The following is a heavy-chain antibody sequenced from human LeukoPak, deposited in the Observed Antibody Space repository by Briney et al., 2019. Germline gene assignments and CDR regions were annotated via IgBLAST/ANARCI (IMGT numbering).Heavy chain of an antibody. V-gene: IGHV3-74*01. CDR2: ISGDETYT. J-gene: IGHJ3*02. CDR3: VREDNAFNI. Sequence: GGSLRLSCAASGFTFSSYAMHWVRQAPGEGLMWVSQISGDETYTNYADSVKGRFTISRDNAKNTLYLQMNSLRAEDTAIYYCVREDNAFNIWGQGTLVTVSS. CDR1: GFTFSSYA.